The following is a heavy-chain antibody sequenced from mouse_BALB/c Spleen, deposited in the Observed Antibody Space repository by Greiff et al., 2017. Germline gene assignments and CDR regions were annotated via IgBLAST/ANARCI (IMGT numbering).Heavy chain of an antibody. CDR1: GYTFTSYW. D-gene: IGHD1-1*01. J-gene: IGHJ4*01. V-gene: IGHV1S81*02. CDR3: ARRITTVVTDAMDY. CDR2: INPSNGRT. Sequence: QVQLQQPGAELVKPGASVKLSCKASGYTFTSYWMHWVQQRPGQGLEWIGEINPSNGRTNYNEKFKSKATLTVDKSSSTAYMQLSSLTSEDSAVYYCARRITTVVTDAMDYWGQGTSVTVSS.